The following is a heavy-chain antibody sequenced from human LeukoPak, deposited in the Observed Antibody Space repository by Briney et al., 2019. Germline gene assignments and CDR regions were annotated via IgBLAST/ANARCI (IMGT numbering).Heavy chain of an antibody. Sequence: GGSLRLSCAASGFTFSSYSMNWVRQAPGKGLEWVSSIGSSSSYIYYADSVKGRFTISRDNAKNSLYLQMNSLRAEDTVVYYCARDRYSGYAERASDIWGQGTMVTVSS. J-gene: IGHJ3*02. CDR1: GFTFSSYS. D-gene: IGHD5-12*01. CDR3: ARDRYSGYAERASDI. CDR2: IGSSSSYI. V-gene: IGHV3-21*01.